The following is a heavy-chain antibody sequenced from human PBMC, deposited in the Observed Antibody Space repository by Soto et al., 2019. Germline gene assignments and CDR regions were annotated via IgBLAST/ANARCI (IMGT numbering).Heavy chain of an antibody. CDR2: IYYSGST. Sequence: QVQLQESGPGLVKPSQTLSLTCTVSGGSISSGDYYWSWIRQPPGKGLEWIGYIYYSGSTYYNPSLKSRVTISVDTSKNQFSLKLSSVTAADTAVYYCARTDCSSTSCYAWGGFGYWGQGTLVTVSS. CDR3: ARTDCSSTSCYAWGGFGY. D-gene: IGHD2-2*01. CDR1: GGSISSGDYY. J-gene: IGHJ4*02. V-gene: IGHV4-30-4*01.